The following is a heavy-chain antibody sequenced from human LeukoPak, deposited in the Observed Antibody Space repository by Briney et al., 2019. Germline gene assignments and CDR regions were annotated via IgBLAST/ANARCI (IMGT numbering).Heavy chain of an antibody. CDR1: GFTFGSYS. J-gene: IGHJ4*02. D-gene: IGHD4-17*01. V-gene: IGHV3-21*01. CDR2: ISSTSSYI. CDR3: ARERGYGDYNFDY. Sequence: PGGSLRLSCAASGFTFGSYSMNWVRQAPGKGLEWVSYISSTSSYIYYADSVKGRFTISRDDAKNSLYLQMNSLRAEDTAVYYCARERGYGDYNFDYWGQGALVTVSS.